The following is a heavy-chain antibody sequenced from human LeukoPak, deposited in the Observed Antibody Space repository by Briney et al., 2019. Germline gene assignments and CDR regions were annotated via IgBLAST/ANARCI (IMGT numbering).Heavy chain of an antibody. CDR1: GGSISSYY. D-gene: IGHD6-19*01. CDR2: IYTSGST. Sequence: SETLSLTCTVSGGSISSYYWSWIRQPAGKGLEWIGRIYTSGSTNYNPSLKSRVTMSVDTSKHQFSLKLSSVTAADTAVYYCARDRSSGWYEYYFDYWGQGTLVTVSS. V-gene: IGHV4-4*07. J-gene: IGHJ4*02. CDR3: ARDRSSGWYEYYFDY.